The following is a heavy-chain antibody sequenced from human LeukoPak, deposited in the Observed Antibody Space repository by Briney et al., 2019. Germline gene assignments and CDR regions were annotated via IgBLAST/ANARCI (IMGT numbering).Heavy chain of an antibody. J-gene: IGHJ4*02. CDR2: INPNSGDT. D-gene: IGHD3-16*01. CDR1: GYTFTNYY. Sequence: ASVKVSCKASGYTFTNYYMHWVRQAPGQGLEWMGWINPNSGDTNYAQKFQGRVTMTRDTSISTAYMELSRLRSDDTAVYYCAKVRYRLAETYIDYWGQGTLVTVSS. CDR3: AKVRYRLAETYIDY. V-gene: IGHV1-2*02.